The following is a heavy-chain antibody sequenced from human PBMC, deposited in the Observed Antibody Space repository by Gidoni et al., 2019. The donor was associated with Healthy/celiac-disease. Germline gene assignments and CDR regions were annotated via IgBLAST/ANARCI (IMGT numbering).Heavy chain of an antibody. V-gene: IGHV3-21*01. CDR3: ARDDKEQQLVDAFDI. CDR1: GVHFSSYS. D-gene: IGHD6-13*01. J-gene: IGHJ3*02. CDR2: ISSSSSYI. Sequence: EVQLVESGGGLVKPGGSLRLSCAASGVHFSSYSMNWVRQAPGKGLEWVSSISSSSSYIYYADSVKSRFTISRDNDKNSLYLQMNSLRAEDTAVYYCARDDKEQQLVDAFDIWGQGTMVTVSS.